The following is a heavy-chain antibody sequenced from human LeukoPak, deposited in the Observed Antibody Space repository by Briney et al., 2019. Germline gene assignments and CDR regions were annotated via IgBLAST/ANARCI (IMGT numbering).Heavy chain of an antibody. CDR2: IYYSGST. CDR3: ARDGVRLPLDY. J-gene: IGHJ4*02. V-gene: IGHV4-30-4*08. CDR1: GGSISSGDYY. Sequence: SQTLSLTCTVSGGSISSGDYYWSWIRQPPGKGLEWIGYIYYSGSTYYNPSLKSRVTISVDMSKNQFSLKLSSVTAADTAVYYCARDGVRLPLDYWGQGTLVTVSS. D-gene: IGHD4-17*01.